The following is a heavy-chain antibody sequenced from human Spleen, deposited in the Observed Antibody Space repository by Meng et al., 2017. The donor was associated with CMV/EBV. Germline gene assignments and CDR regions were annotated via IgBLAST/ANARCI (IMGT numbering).Heavy chain of an antibody. J-gene: IGHJ6*02. CDR3: ARDPMTSGGMDV. V-gene: IGHV3-30-3*01. CDR2: ISYDGSNK. D-gene: IGHD2-21*02. Sequence: GESLKISCAASGFTFSSYAMHWVRQAPGKGLEWVAVISYDGSNKYYADSVKGRFTISRDNSKNTLYLQMNSLRAEDTAIYFCARDPMTSGGMDVWGQGTTVTVSS. CDR1: GFTFSSYA.